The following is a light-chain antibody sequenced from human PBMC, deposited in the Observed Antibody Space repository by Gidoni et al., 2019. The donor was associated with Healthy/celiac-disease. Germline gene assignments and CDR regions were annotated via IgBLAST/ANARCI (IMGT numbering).Light chain of an antibody. CDR3: QQTYSNPRT. CDR1: QSISNY. Sequence: DIQMTQSPSSLSASVGDRVTITCRASQSISNYLNWYQQKPGKAPKLLIYAASSLQSGVPSRFSVSGSGTDFTLTISSLQPEDFATYYCQQTYSNPRTFGQGTKLEIK. J-gene: IGKJ2*01. V-gene: IGKV1-39*01. CDR2: AAS.